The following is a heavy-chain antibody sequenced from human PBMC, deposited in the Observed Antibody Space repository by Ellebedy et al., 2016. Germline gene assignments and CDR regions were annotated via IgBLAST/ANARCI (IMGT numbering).Heavy chain of an antibody. CDR1: GYTLTELS. Sequence: ASVKVSCKVSGYTLTELSMHWVRQAPGKGLEWMGGFDPEDGETIYAQKFQGRVTMTEDTSTDTAYMELSSLRSEDTAVYYCATFYDSSGYAGDYGMDVWGQGTTVTVSS. CDR2: FDPEDGET. J-gene: IGHJ6*02. CDR3: ATFYDSSGYAGDYGMDV. V-gene: IGHV1-24*01. D-gene: IGHD3-22*01.